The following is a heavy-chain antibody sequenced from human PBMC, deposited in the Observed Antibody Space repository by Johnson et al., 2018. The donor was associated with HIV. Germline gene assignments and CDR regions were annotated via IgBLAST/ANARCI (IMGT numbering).Heavy chain of an antibody. CDR1: GFTFSSYA. CDR3: ARACRDGYTCDVFDI. Sequence: VQLLESGGGVVQPGRSLRLSCAASGFTFSSYAMHWVRQAPGTGLEWVEVISSDGSNRYYADSVKGRFTISSHNSKNTLYLQMNSLRAEDTAVYYCARACRDGYTCDVFDIWGQGTVVTVSS. J-gene: IGHJ3*02. D-gene: IGHD5-24*01. CDR2: ISSDGSNR. V-gene: IGHV3-30*14.